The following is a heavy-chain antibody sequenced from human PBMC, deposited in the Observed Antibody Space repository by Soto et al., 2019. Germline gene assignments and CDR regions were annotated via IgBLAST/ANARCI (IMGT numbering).Heavy chain of an antibody. V-gene: IGHV3-48*02. J-gene: IGHJ4*02. D-gene: IGHD3-3*01. Sequence: GGSLRPSCAASGFTFSSYSMNWVRQAPGKGLEWVSYISSSSSTIYYADSVKGRFTISRDNAKNSLYLQMNSLRDEDKAVYYCARELDDFWSGFYSPDYWGQGTLVTVSS. CDR3: ARELDDFWSGFYSPDY. CDR2: ISSSSSTI. CDR1: GFTFSSYS.